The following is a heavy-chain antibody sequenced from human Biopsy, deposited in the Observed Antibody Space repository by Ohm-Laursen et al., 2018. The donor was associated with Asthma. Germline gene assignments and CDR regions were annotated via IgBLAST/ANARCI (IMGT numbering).Heavy chain of an antibody. CDR1: GYTFTSYA. D-gene: IGHD3-9*01. Sequence: ASVKVSCKASGYTFTSYAIHWVCQAPGQRLEWMGWINAGNGNTKYSQKFQGRVTITRDTSASTAYMELSSLRSEDTAVYYCARTYYDFLTGQVNDAFDIWGQGTMVTVSS. CDR2: INAGNGNT. J-gene: IGHJ3*02. CDR3: ARTYYDFLTGQVNDAFDI. V-gene: IGHV1-3*01.